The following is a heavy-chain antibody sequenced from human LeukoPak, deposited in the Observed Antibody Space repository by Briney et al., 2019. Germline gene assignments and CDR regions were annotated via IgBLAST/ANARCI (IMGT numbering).Heavy chain of an antibody. Sequence: SETLSLTCTVSGGSISSYYWSWIRQPPGNGLEWIGYIYYSGSTNYNPSLKSRVTISVDTSKNQFSLKLSSVTAADTAVYYCARRTRAYSGSSHYYGMDVWGQGTTVTVSS. J-gene: IGHJ6*02. CDR3: ARRTRAYSGSSHYYGMDV. CDR1: GGSISSYY. CDR2: IYYSGST. V-gene: IGHV4-59*08. D-gene: IGHD1-7*01.